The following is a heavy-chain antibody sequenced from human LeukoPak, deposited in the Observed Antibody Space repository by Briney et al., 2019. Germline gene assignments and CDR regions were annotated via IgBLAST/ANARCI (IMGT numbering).Heavy chain of an antibody. V-gene: IGHV4-59*01. CDR3: ARDTGSYSWFDP. D-gene: IGHD1-26*01. Sequence: SETLSLTCTVSGGSISSYYWSWVRQPPGKGLEWIGYIYCSGSTNYNPSLKSRVTISVDTSKNQFSLKLSSVTAADTAVYYCARDTGSYSWFDPWGQGTLVTVSS. CDR2: IYCSGST. J-gene: IGHJ5*02. CDR1: GGSISSYY.